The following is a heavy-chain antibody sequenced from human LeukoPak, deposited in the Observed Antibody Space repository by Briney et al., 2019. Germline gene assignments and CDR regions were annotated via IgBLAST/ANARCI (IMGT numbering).Heavy chain of an antibody. CDR2: IRSKANSFAT. J-gene: IGHJ4*02. V-gene: IGHV3-73*01. CDR3: TALGIAAAGTDY. CDR1: GFTLSNAW. D-gene: IGHD6-13*01. Sequence: GGSLRLSCAASGFTLSNAWMSWVRQASGKGLEWVGRIRSKANSFATAYAASVEGRFTISRDDSKNTAYLQMNSLKTEDTAVYYCTALGIAAAGTDYWGQGTLVTVSS.